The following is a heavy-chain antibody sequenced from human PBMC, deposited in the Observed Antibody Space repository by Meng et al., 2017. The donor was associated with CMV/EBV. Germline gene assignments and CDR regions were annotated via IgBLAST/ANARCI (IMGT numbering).Heavy chain of an antibody. D-gene: IGHD2-2*01. CDR3: ARDGARYCSSTSCYLNYYYGMDV. CDR1: GFTFSSYA. Sequence: GGSLRLSCAASGFTFSSYAMHWVRQAPGKGPAWVAVISYDGSNKYYADSVKGRFTISRDNSKNTLYLQMNSLRAEDTAVYYCARDGARYCSSTSCYLNYYYGMDVWGQGTTVTVSS. V-gene: IGHV3-30-3*01. J-gene: IGHJ6*02. CDR2: ISYDGSNK.